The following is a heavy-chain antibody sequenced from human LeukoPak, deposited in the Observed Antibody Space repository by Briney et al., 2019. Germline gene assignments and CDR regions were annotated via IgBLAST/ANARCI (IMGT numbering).Heavy chain of an antibody. CDR3: ARCDGASTCCSFDD. CDR1: GFTFSKYW. D-gene: IGHD2-2*01. J-gene: IGHJ4*01. V-gene: IGHV3-74*01. CDR2: IYGDGSST. Sequence: GGSLRLSCVASGFTFSKYWIHWVRHAPEKGLVWVSRIYGDGSSTNYADSVKGRFTISRDNAKNTVYLQLYSLRVEDTAVFYFARCDGASTCCSFDDGGQGTLVTVSS.